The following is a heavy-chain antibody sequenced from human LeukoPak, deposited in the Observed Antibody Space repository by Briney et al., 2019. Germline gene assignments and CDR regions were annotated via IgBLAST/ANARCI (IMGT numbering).Heavy chain of an antibody. CDR1: GFTFSSYW. CDR2: INTDGSST. V-gene: IGHV3-74*01. CDR3: ARDRRYCSSTSCYEY. Sequence: GGSLRLSCAASGFTFSSYWMHWVRQAPGKGLVWVSRINTDGSSTSYADSVKGRFTISRDNSKNTLYLQMNSLRAEDTAVYYCARDRRYCSSTSCYEYWGQGTLVTVSS. D-gene: IGHD2-2*01. J-gene: IGHJ4*02.